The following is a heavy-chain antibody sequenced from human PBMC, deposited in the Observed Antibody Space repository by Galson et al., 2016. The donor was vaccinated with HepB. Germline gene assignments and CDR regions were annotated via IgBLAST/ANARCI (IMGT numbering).Heavy chain of an antibody. D-gene: IGHD2-2*01. Sequence: SETLSLTCTVSGGSISTSSYYWGLIRQPPGKGLEWIGSIYYSGSTYYNPSLRSRVTISVDRSKNQFSLKLASVTAADTAVYYCARPNRYCSTTSCYDHAFDIWGQGRMVTLSS. CDR3: ARPNRYCSTTSCYDHAFDI. CDR2: IYYSGST. CDR1: GGSISTSSYY. V-gene: IGHV4-39*01. J-gene: IGHJ3*02.